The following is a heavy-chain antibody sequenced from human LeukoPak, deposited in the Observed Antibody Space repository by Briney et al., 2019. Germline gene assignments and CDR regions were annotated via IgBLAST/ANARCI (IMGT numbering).Heavy chain of an antibody. J-gene: IGHJ6*02. CDR3: AKDQAPPSIVVVPAAIGHYYYYYGMDV. CDR1: GFTFSGDA. Sequence: GGSLRLSCAASGFTFSGDAMSWVRQAPGKGLEWVSAISGSGGSTYYADSVKGRFTISRDNSKNTLYLQMNSLRAEDTAVYYCAKDQAPPSIVVVPAAIGHYYYYYGMDVWGQGTTVTVSS. D-gene: IGHD2-2*02. CDR2: ISGSGGST. V-gene: IGHV3-23*01.